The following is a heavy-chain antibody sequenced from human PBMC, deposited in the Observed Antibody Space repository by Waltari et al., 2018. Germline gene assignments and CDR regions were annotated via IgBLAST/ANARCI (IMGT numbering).Heavy chain of an antibody. CDR2: IYYSGST. Sequence: GGSISSYYWSWIRQPPGKGLEWIGYIYYSGSTNYNPSLKSRVTISVDTSKNQFSLKLSSVTAADTAVYYCARDFWSSSAGHDAFDIWGQGTMVTVSS. CDR1: GGSISSYY. CDR3: ARDFWSSSAGHDAFDI. D-gene: IGHD3-3*01. J-gene: IGHJ3*02. V-gene: IGHV4-59*01.